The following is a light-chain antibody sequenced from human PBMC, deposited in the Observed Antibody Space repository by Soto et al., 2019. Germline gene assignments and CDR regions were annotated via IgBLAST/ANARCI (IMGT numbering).Light chain of an antibody. V-gene: IGLV1-51*01. CDR2: DNN. J-gene: IGLJ1*01. CDR3: GTWDSSLSPGGV. CDR1: SSNIGNNY. Sequence: QSVLTQPPSVSAAPGQKVTISCSGSSSNIGNNYVSWYQQLPGTAPKLLIYDNNKRPSGIPDRFSGSKSGTSATLGITGLQTGDEADYYCGTWDSSLSPGGVFGTGTKVTVL.